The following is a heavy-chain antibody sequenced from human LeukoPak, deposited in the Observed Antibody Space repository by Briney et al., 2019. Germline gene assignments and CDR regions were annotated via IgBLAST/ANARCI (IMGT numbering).Heavy chain of an antibody. CDR3: ARAYYYDISGPISAFDL. CDR2: INPHSGDT. Sequence: GASVKVSCKASGYTFTGYYMHWVRQAPGQGLELLGWINPHSGDTKYEQKFQGRVTMTRDTSITTAYMQLNSLTSDDTALYYCARAYYYDISGPISAFDLWGQGTMVTVSS. CDR1: GYTFTGYY. J-gene: IGHJ3*01. V-gene: IGHV1-2*02. D-gene: IGHD3-22*01.